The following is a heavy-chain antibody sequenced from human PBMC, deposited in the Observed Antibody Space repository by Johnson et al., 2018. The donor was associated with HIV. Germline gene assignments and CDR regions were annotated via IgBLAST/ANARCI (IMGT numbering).Heavy chain of an antibody. CDR3: ASQLGATGAFDI. CDR1: GFTFSSYG. D-gene: IGHD1-26*01. V-gene: IGHV3-33*03. J-gene: IGHJ3*02. Sequence: QVQLVESGGGVVQPGRSLRLSCAASGFTFSSYGVHWVRQAPGKGLEWVAFIRYDGSNKYYADSLKGRFTISRDNAKNSLYMQMNSLRVEDTALYYCASQLGATGAFDIWGPGTVVTVSS. CDR2: IRYDGSNK.